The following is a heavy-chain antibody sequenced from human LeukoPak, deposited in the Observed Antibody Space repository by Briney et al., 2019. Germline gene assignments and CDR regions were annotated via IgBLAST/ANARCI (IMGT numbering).Heavy chain of an antibody. CDR2: ISYDGSNK. Sequence: GGSLRLSCAASGFTFSSYGMHWVRQAPGKGLEWVAVISYDGSNKYYADSVKGRFTISRDNSKNTLYLQMNSLRAEDTAVYYCAKASDSYGYWYFDYWGQGTLVTVSS. V-gene: IGHV3-30*18. J-gene: IGHJ4*02. CDR1: GFTFSSYG. D-gene: IGHD5-18*01. CDR3: AKASDSYGYWYFDY.